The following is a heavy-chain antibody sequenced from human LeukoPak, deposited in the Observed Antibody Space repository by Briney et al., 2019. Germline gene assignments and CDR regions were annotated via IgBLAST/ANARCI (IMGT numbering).Heavy chain of an antibody. J-gene: IGHJ6*03. V-gene: IGHV3-66*01. CDR1: GFSVSTNY. Sequence: GGSLRLSCAASGFSVSTNYMSWVRQAPGKGLEWVSVLYSDGSTYYAASVKGRFTISRDNAKNSLYLQMNSLRAEDTAVYYCARDLWGMDVWGKGTTVTVSS. D-gene: IGHD3-16*01. CDR2: LYSDGST. CDR3: ARDLWGMDV.